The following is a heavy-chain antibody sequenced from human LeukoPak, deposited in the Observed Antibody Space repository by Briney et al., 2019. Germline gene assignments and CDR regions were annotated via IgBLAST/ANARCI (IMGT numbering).Heavy chain of an antibody. Sequence: GGSLRLSCAASGFTFSSYAMSCVRQAPGKGLEWVSMASHTGDETHYSDSVKGRFTISRDNSKNILYLQMNSLRAEDTAVYYCAKAFREFGSSSYSSFDIWGQGTLVTVSS. J-gene: IGHJ3*02. CDR1: GFTFSSYA. V-gene: IGHV3-23*01. CDR2: ASHTGDET. D-gene: IGHD3-10*01. CDR3: AKAFREFGSSSYSSFDI.